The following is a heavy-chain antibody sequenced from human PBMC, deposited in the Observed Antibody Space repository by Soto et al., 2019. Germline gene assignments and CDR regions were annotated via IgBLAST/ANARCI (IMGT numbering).Heavy chain of an antibody. CDR1: GFTFSSYA. Sequence: PGGSLRLSCAASGFTFSSYAMSWVRQAPGKGLEWVSGISGSGDNTHYADSVKGRFTISRDNSKNTLYLQMSSLRAEDTAVYYCAKDLSSTWYPEYFQYWGQGTLVTVSS. CDR2: ISGSGDNT. D-gene: IGHD6-13*01. J-gene: IGHJ1*01. V-gene: IGHV3-23*01. CDR3: AKDLSSTWYPEYFQY.